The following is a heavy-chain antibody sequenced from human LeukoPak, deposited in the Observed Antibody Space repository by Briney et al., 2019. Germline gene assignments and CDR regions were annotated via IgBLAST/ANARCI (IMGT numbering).Heavy chain of an antibody. Sequence: SETLSLTRTVSGGSISSHYWGWIRQSPGKGLEWIGYLYGSGSTKGNPSLKSRLTPSADTSKNQFSLRLSSMTAADTAVYYCATIKLGDIFGYFDFWGQGILVAVSS. CDR3: ATIKLGDIFGYFDF. V-gene: IGHV4-59*11. CDR2: LYGSGST. D-gene: IGHD3-3*02. CDR1: GGSISSHY. J-gene: IGHJ4*02.